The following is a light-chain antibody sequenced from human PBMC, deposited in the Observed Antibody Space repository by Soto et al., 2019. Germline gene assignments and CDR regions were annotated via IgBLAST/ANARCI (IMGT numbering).Light chain of an antibody. CDR3: SSYTGGSTHVI. Sequence: QSDLTQPASVSGSPGQSITISCTGTSSDVGGYNFVSWYQQHPGKAPKLMIYDVTNRPSGVSNRFSGSKSGNTASLTISGLQAEDEAAYYCSSYTGGSTHVIFGGGTKLTVL. CDR2: DVT. J-gene: IGLJ2*01. CDR1: SSDVGGYNF. V-gene: IGLV2-14*01.